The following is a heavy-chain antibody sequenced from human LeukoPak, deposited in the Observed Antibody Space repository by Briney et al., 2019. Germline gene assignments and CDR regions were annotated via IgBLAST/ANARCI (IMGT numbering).Heavy chain of an antibody. D-gene: IGHD6-13*01. J-gene: IGHJ5*02. CDR3: ARAYSSSWYFNWFDP. V-gene: IGHV4-38-2*02. Sequence: ETLSLTCTVSGYSISSGYYWGRIRQPPGKGLEWIGNIYPSGTTYYNPSLKTRVTISVDTSKNQFSLKLSSVTAADTAVYFCARAYSSSWYFNWFDPWGQGTLVTVSS. CDR2: IYPSGTT. CDR1: GYSISSGYY.